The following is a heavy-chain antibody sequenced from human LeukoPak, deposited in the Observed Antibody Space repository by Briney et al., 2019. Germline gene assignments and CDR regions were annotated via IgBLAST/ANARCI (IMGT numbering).Heavy chain of an antibody. Sequence: SQALSLTCTVSGGSLSSGRYYWRWLRQPAGAGLEWLGYIYYSGSTNYNPSLKSRVTISVDTSKNQSSLKLSSLTAADTAVYYCARVRGYSSLNAFDIWGQGTMVTVSS. V-gene: IGHV4-61*10. J-gene: IGHJ3*02. CDR2: IYYSGST. CDR3: ARVRGYSSLNAFDI. CDR1: GGSLSSGRYY. D-gene: IGHD6-13*01.